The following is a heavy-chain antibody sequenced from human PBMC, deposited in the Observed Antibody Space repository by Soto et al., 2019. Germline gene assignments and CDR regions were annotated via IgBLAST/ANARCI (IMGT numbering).Heavy chain of an antibody. CDR1: GGSISSGDYY. D-gene: IGHD3-22*01. J-gene: IGHJ6*02. V-gene: IGHV4-30-4*01. Sequence: QVQLQESGPGLVKPSQTLSLTCTVSGGSISSGDYYWSWIRQPPGKGLEWIGYIYYSGSTYYNPSLKSRVTISVDTSKNQFSLKLSSVTAADTAVYYCARDRGAGSSGYYHYYYYGMDVWGQGTTVTVSS. CDR3: ARDRGAGSSGYYHYYYYGMDV. CDR2: IYYSGST.